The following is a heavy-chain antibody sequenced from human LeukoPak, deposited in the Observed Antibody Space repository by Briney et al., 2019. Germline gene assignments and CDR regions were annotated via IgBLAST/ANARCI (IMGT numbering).Heavy chain of an antibody. CDR1: GFTFSTYA. D-gene: IGHD6-19*01. CDR3: ARDREGYSSGWYYYYYYMDV. CDR2: ISFDGSNK. Sequence: PGGSLRLSCAASGFTFSTYAMHWVRQAPGKGLEWVAVISFDGSNKHCADSVKGRFTISRDNSKNTLYLQTNSLTAEDTAVYYCARDREGYSSGWYYYYYYMDVWGKGTTVTVSS. J-gene: IGHJ6*03. V-gene: IGHV3-30*04.